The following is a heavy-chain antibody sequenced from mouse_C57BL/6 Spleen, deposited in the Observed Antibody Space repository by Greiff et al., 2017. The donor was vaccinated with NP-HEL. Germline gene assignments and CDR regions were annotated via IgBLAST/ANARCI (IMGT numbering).Heavy chain of an antibody. J-gene: IGHJ3*01. V-gene: IGHV5-17*01. Sequence: EVMLVESGGGLVKPGGSLKLSCAASGFTFSDYGMHWVRQAPEEGLEWVAYISSGSSTIYYADTVKGRFTISRDTTTNTLFLQMTSLTSEDTAMYYCARDDYDGGTFAYWGQGTLVTVSA. CDR3: ARDDYDGGTFAY. D-gene: IGHD2-4*01. CDR2: ISSGSSTI. CDR1: GFTFSDYG.